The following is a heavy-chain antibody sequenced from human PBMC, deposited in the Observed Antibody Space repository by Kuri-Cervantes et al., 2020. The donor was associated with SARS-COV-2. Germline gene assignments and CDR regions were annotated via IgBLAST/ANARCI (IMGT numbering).Heavy chain of an antibody. CDR2: ISSSSSYI. J-gene: IGHJ6*03. V-gene: IGHV3-21*04. Sequence: GESLKISCAASGFTFSSYSMNWVRQAPGKGLEWVSSISSSSSYIYYADSVKGRFTISRDNSKNTLYLQMNSLRSEDTAVYYCAREKWAAAAGIWYYYYMDVWGKGTTVTVSS. CDR3: AREKWAAAAGIWYYYYMDV. CDR1: GFTFSSYS. D-gene: IGHD6-13*01.